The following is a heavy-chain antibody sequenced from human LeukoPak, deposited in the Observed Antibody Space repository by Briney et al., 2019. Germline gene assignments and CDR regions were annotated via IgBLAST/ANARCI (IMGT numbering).Heavy chain of an antibody. D-gene: IGHD2-2*01. Sequence: ASVKVSCKASGYTFTSYYMHWVRQAPGQGLEWMGIINPSGGSTSYAQKFQGRVTMTRDMSTSTVYMELGSLRSEDTAVYYCARGTWNCSSTSCYVGWFDPWGQGTLVTVSS. CDR2: INPSGGST. CDR1: GYTFTSYY. J-gene: IGHJ5*02. CDR3: ARGTWNCSSTSCYVGWFDP. V-gene: IGHV1-46*01.